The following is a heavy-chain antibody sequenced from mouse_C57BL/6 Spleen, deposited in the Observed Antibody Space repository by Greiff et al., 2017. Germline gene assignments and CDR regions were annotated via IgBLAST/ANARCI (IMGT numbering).Heavy chain of an antibody. J-gene: IGHJ1*03. D-gene: IGHD1-1*01. V-gene: IGHV1-15*01. CDR3: TREAVTTVVATNWYFDV. CDR2: IDPETGGT. CDR1: GYTFTDYE. Sequence: SGAELVRPGASVTLSCKASGYTFTDYEMHWVKQTPVHGLEWIGAIDPETGGTAYNQKFKGKAILTADKSSSTAYMELRSLTSEDSAVYYCTREAVTTVVATNWYFDVWGTGTTVTVSS.